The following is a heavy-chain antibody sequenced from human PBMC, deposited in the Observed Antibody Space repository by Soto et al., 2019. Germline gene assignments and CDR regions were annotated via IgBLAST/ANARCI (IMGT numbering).Heavy chain of an antibody. CDR3: ARGRAQSGMDV. CDR1: GDSVSSKSGA. CDR2: TYYRTNWHN. D-gene: IGHD3-10*01. Sequence: QVQLQQSGPRLVKPSQTLSLTCAISGDSVSSKSGAWNWIRQSPSRGLEWLGRTYYRTNWHNDFAVFVRSRIIINPLTSKNHFSLQRHSVTPGDTGVYYCARGRAQSGMDVWGPGPTVTVS. J-gene: IGHJ6*02. V-gene: IGHV6-1*01.